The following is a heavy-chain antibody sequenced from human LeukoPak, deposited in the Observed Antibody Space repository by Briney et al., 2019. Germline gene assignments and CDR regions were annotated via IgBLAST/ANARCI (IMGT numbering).Heavy chain of an antibody. CDR3: AKNPFVGPFAYGLDV. D-gene: IGHD3-3*01. J-gene: IGHJ6*02. V-gene: IGHV3-23*01. Sequence: GGSLRLSCAASGFTFSNYAMTWVRQAPGKGLEWVSTISGSDGNTYYADSVKGRFTISRDNSKNTLYLQMSSLRAEDTAIYYCAKNPFVGPFAYGLDVWGQGTTATVSS. CDR1: GFTFSNYA. CDR2: ISGSDGNT.